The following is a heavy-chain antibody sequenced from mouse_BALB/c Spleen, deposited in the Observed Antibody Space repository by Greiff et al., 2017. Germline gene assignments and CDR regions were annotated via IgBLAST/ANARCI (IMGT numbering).Heavy chain of an antibody. D-gene: IGHD1-1*01. J-gene: IGHJ1*01. CDR2: INPYNDGT. CDR3: ARGGYYYGSSLRWYFDV. Sequence: VQLKQSGPELVKPGASVKMSCKASGYTFTSYVMHWVKQKPGQGLEWIGYINPYNDGTKYNEKFKGKATLTSDKSSSTAYMELSSLTSEDSAVYYCARGGYYYGSSLRWYFDVWGAGTTVTVSS. CDR1: GYTFTSYV. V-gene: IGHV1-14*01.